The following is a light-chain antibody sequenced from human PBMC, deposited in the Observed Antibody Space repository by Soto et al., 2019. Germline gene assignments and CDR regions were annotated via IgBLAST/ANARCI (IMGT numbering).Light chain of an antibody. CDR2: ENN. CDR1: SSNIGNNY. CDR3: GTWDSSMSAGRAV. V-gene: IGLV1-51*02. J-gene: IGLJ1*01. Sequence: QSALTQPPSVSAAPGQKVTISCSGSSSNIGNNYVSWYQQFPGTAPKLLIYENNKRPSGIPDRFSGSKSGTSATLGITGLQTGDEADYYRGTWDSSMSAGRAVFGTGTKLTVL.